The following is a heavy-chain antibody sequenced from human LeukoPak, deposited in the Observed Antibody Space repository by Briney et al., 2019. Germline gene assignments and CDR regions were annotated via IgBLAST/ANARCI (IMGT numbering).Heavy chain of an antibody. CDR1: GFTFSSYA. CDR2: ISSSGSTI. Sequence: GGSLRLSCAASGFTFSSYAMSWVRQAPGKGLEWVSYISSSGSTIYYADSVKGRFTISRDNAKNSLYLQMNSLRAEDTAVYYCARGKRDYSNYGDWFDPWGQGTLVTVSS. J-gene: IGHJ5*02. CDR3: ARGKRDYSNYGDWFDP. V-gene: IGHV3-48*04. D-gene: IGHD4-11*01.